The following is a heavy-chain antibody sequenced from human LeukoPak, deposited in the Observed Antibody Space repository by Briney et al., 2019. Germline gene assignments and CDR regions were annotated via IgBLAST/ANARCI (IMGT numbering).Heavy chain of an antibody. CDR2: IYPGDSDT. CDR3: ARLPDSGSYFRGVEYYMDV. J-gene: IGHJ6*03. D-gene: IGHD1-26*01. CDR1: GYSFTNYW. Sequence: GESLQISCKGSGYSFTNYWVGWVRQMPGKGLEWMGIIYPGDSDTRYSPSVQGQVTISVDKSISTAYLQWSSLKASDAAIYYCARLPDSGSYFRGVEYYMDVWGKGTTVTVSS. V-gene: IGHV5-51*01.